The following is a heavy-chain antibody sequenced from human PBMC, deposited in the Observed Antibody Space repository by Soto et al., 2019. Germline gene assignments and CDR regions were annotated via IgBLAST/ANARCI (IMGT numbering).Heavy chain of an antibody. CDR2: VHNSGST. Sequence: PSETLSLTCTVSGGSISSYYWTWIRQPPGKGLEWIGYVHNSGSTNYNPSLKSRITISVDTSKDQFSLKLSSVTAADTALYYCARRYHYYYGMDVWGQGTTVTVS. CDR1: GGSISSYY. CDR3: ARRYHYYYGMDV. V-gene: IGHV4-59*08. J-gene: IGHJ6*02.